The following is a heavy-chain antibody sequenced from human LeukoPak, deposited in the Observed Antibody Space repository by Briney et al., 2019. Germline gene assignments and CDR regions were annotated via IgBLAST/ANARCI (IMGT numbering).Heavy chain of an antibody. CDR2: INHSGST. CDR1: GGSISSGSYY. D-gene: IGHD3-10*01. V-gene: IGHV4-39*07. Sequence: SETLSLTCTVSGGSISSGSYYWSWIRQPPGKGLEWIGEINHSGSTNYNPSLKSRVTISVDTSKNQFSLKLSSVTAADTAVYYCARGLLWFGEPGNWFDPWGQGTLVTVSS. CDR3: ARGLLWFGEPGNWFDP. J-gene: IGHJ5*02.